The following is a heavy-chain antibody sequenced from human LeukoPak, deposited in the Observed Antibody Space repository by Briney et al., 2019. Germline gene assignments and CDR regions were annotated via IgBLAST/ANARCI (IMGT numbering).Heavy chain of an antibody. D-gene: IGHD2/OR15-2a*01. CDR2: FFQSEKS. Sequence: SETLSLTCAVYGGSFSGYYWAWFRQSPGKGLEWIATFFQSEKSFYNASLKSRVIMSLDTSKSQFSLNLTSVTAADTAVYYCARVLPVPYLLDSWGQGTHVTVSS. J-gene: IGHJ4*02. CDR3: ARVLPVPYLLDS. V-gene: IGHV4-34*11. CDR1: GGSFSGYY.